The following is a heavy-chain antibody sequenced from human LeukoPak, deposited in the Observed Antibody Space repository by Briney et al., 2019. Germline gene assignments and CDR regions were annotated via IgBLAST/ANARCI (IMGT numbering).Heavy chain of an antibody. CDR2: IYTSGST. V-gene: IGHV4-4*07. CDR1: GGSISSYY. J-gene: IGHJ3*02. D-gene: IGHD1-1*01. Sequence: PSETLSLTCTVSGGSISSYYWSWIRQPAGKGLEWIGRIYTSGSTNYNPSLKSRVTMSVDTSKNQFSLKLSSVTAADTAVYYCARDRRYNWLNRGNDAFDIWGQGTMVTVSS. CDR3: ARDRRYNWLNRGNDAFDI.